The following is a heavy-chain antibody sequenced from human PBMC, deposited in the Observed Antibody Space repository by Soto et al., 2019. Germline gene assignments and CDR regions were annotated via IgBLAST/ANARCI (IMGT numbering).Heavy chain of an antibody. J-gene: IGHJ6*02. CDR2: IYYSGST. D-gene: IGHD3-3*01. Sequence: QVQLQESGPGLVKPSETLSLTCTVSGGSVSSGSYYWSWIRQPPGKGLEWIGYIYYSGSTNYNPSPKSRVTISVDTSKNQFSLKLSSVTAADTAVYYCARNDFWSGYFYYYGMDVWGQGTTVTVSS. V-gene: IGHV4-61*01. CDR1: GGSVSSGSYY. CDR3: ARNDFWSGYFYYYGMDV.